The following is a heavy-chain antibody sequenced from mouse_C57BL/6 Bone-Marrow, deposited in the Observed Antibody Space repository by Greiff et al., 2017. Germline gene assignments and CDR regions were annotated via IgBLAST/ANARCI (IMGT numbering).Heavy chain of an antibody. V-gene: IGHV1-55*01. CDR1: GYTFTSYW. D-gene: IGHD2-3*01. CDR2: IYPGSGST. J-gene: IGHJ4*01. Sequence: QVQLKQSGAELVKPGASVKMSCKASGYTFTSYWITWVKQRPGQGLEWIGDIYPGSGSTNYNEKFKSKATLTVDTSSSTAYMQLSSLTSEDSAVYYCARASDGYYYAMDYWGQGTSVTVSS. CDR3: ARASDGYYYAMDY.